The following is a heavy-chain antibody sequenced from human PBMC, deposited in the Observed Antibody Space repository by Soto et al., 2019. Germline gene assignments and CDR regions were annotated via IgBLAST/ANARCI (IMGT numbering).Heavy chain of an antibody. CDR3: AREHYDFWSGYPYQFDP. D-gene: IGHD3-3*01. V-gene: IGHV3-30-3*01. CDR2: ISYDGSNK. CDR1: GFTFSSYA. J-gene: IGHJ5*02. Sequence: QVQLVESGGGVVQPGRSLRLSCAASGFTFSSYAMHWVRQAPGKGLEWVAVISYDGSNKYYADSVKGRFTISRDNSKNTLYLQMNSLRAEDTAVYYCAREHYDFWSGYPYQFDPWGQGTLVTVSS.